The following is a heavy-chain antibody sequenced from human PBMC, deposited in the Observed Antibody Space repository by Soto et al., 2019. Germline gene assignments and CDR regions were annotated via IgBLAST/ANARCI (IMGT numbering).Heavy chain of an antibody. Sequence: PSETLSLTCTVSGGSISSGDYYWSWIRQPPGKGLEWIGYIYYSGSTYYNPSLKSRVTISVDTSKNQFSLKLSSVTAADTAVYYCATTIVVPARNWFDPWGQGTLVTV. V-gene: IGHV4-30-4*01. CDR3: ATTIVVPARNWFDP. J-gene: IGHJ5*02. D-gene: IGHD3-22*01. CDR1: GGSISSGDYY. CDR2: IYYSGST.